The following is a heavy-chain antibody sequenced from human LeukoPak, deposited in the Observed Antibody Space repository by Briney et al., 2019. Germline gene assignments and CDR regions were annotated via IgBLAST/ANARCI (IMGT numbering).Heavy chain of an antibody. CDR1: GGSISSSNW. CDR3: ARAPGDYGLGMDYFDY. V-gene: IGHV4-4*02. J-gene: IGHJ4*02. Sequence: SETLSLTCAVSGGSISSSNWWSWVRQPPGKGLEWIGEIYHSGSTNYNPSLKSRVTISVDRSKNQFSLKLSSVTAADTAVYYCARAPGDYGLGMDYFDYWGQGTLVTVSS. CDR2: IYHSGST. D-gene: IGHD3-10*01.